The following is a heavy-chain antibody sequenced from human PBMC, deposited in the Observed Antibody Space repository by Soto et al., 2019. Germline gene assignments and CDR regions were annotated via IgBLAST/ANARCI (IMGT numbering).Heavy chain of an antibody. D-gene: IGHD3-9*01. CDR2: IYHSGST. Sequence: LSLTCAVSGGSISSGGYSWSWIRQPPGKGLEWIGYIYHSGSTYYNPSLKSRVTISVDRSKNQFSLKLSSVTAADTAVYYCARGEKDDMNIPNWLDPWGQGTLVTVSS. CDR1: GGSISSGGYS. V-gene: IGHV4-30-2*01. CDR3: ARGEKDDMNIPNWLDP. J-gene: IGHJ5*02.